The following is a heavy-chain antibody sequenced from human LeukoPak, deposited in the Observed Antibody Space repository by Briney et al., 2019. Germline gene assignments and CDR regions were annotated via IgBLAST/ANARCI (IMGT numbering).Heavy chain of an antibody. CDR2: ISSSSSTI. CDR1: GFTFSSYS. D-gene: IGHD3-9*01. CDR3: ARDYTGYYNY. J-gene: IGHJ4*02. Sequence: GGPLRLSCAASGFTFSSYSMNWVRQAPGKGLEWVSYISSSSSTIYYADSVKGRFTISRDNAKNSLYLQMNSPRAEDTAVYYCARDYTGYYNYWGQGTLVTVSS. V-gene: IGHV3-48*01.